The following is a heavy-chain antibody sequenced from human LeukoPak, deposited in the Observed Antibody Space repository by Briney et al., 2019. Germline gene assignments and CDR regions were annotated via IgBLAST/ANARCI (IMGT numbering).Heavy chain of an antibody. CDR3: ARDSDSGYGPFAS. Sequence: GVSLRLSCAASGFTVSNSYMSWVRQAPGKGLEWVSVIHSGGTTNYADSVQGRSTISRDNSKTTVYLHMNSLRAEDTAVYYCARDSDSGYGPFASWGQGTLVTVSS. V-gene: IGHV3-53*01. J-gene: IGHJ4*02. CDR1: GFTVSNSY. D-gene: IGHD5-12*01. CDR2: IHSGGTT.